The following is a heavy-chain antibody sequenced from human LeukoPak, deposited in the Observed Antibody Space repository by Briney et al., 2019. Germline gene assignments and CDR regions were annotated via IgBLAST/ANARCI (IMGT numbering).Heavy chain of an antibody. D-gene: IGHD6-13*01. CDR3: AGSIAAAGFNWFDP. V-gene: IGHV4-4*07. CDR1: GGSISSYY. J-gene: IGHJ5*02. CDR2: IYTSGST. Sequence: SETLSLTCTVSGGSISSYYWSWIRQPAGKGLEWIGRIYTSGSTNYNPSLKSRVTISVDKSKNQFSLELSSVTAADTAVYYCAGSIAAAGFNWFDPWGQGTLVTVSS.